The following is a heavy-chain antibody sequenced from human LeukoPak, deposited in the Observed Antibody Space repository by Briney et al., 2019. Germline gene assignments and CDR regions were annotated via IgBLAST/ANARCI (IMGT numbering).Heavy chain of an antibody. V-gene: IGHV4-34*01. CDR2: INHSGST. CDR3: ATSREGAFDI. Sequence: SETLSLTCAVYGGSFSGYYWSWIRQPPGKGLEWIGEINHSGSTNYNPSLKSRVTISVDTSKNQFSLKLSSVTAEDTAVYYCATSREGAFDIWGQGTMVAVSS. J-gene: IGHJ3*02. CDR1: GGSFSGYY.